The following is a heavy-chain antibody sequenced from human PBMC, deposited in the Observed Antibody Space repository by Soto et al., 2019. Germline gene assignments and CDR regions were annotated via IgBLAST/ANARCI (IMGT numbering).Heavy chain of an antibody. CDR1: GFTFSSYS. Sequence: EVQLVESGGSLVQPGGSLRLSCAASGFTFSSYSMNWVRQAPGKGLEWVSYISSSSSTIYYADSVKGRFTISRDNAKNSLSLQMNSLRAEDTAVYYCASSVGATLDYWGQGTLVTVSS. CDR2: ISSSSSTI. D-gene: IGHD1-26*01. CDR3: ASSVGATLDY. J-gene: IGHJ4*02. V-gene: IGHV3-48*01.